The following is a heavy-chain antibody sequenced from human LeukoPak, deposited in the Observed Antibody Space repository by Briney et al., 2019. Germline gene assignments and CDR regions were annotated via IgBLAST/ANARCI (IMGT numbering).Heavy chain of an antibody. D-gene: IGHD2-2*01. CDR1: GGSISSSSYY. Sequence: SETLSLTCTVSGGSISSSSYYWGWIRQPPGKGLEWIGSIYYSGSTYYNPSLKSRVTISADTSKNQFSLKLSSVTAADTAVYYCARQGSTSCFDYWGQGTLVTVSS. CDR3: ARQGSTSCFDY. J-gene: IGHJ4*02. CDR2: IYYSGST. V-gene: IGHV4-39*01.